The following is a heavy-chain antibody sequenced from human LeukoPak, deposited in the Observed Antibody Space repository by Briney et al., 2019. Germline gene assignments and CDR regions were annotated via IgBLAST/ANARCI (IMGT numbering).Heavy chain of an antibody. J-gene: IGHJ4*02. CDR2: IYHTGNT. Sequence: PSETLSLTCSVSNDSIRNYYWSWIRQPPGKALEWIGYIYHTGNTNYNPSLKSRLTMSIDASKNQFSLNLNSVTAADTAVYYCARGNYGSGSYYVVDFDYWGQGTLVTVSS. CDR1: NDSIRNYY. D-gene: IGHD3-10*01. CDR3: ARGNYGSGSYYVVDFDY. V-gene: IGHV4-59*01.